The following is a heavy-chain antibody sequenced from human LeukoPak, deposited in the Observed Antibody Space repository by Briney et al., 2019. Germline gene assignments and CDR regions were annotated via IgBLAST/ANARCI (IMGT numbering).Heavy chain of an antibody. V-gene: IGHV4-59*12. CDR3: ARVKEAWGFGELSGFDY. Sequence: PPETLSLTCTVSGGSISSYYCCWVRQPPGGRQEWVGFIYYDGNTSYNPSLKSRVTISVDTSKNQFSLKLSSVTAADTAVYYCARVKEAWGFGELSGFDYWGQGTLVTVSS. J-gene: IGHJ4*02. CDR1: GGSISSYY. CDR2: IYYDGNT. D-gene: IGHD3-10*01.